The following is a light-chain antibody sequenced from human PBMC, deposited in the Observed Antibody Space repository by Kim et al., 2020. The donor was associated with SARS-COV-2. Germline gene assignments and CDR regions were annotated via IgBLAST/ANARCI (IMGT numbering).Light chain of an antibody. J-gene: IGLJ3*02. Sequence: GHRVTMSCSGSSCNIGNNYVSWFQQLPGTAPKLLLSKDNRRPSGVPDRFSGSKSGTSASLAISGLRSEDEADYYCASWDDSLSGWVFGGGTQLTVL. CDR2: KDN. CDR3: ASWDDSLSGWV. V-gene: IGLV1-47*01. CDR1: SCNIGNNY.